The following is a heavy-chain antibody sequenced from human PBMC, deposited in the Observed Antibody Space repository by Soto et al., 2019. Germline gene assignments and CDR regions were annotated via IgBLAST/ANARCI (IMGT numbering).Heavy chain of an antibody. J-gene: IGHJ4*02. Sequence: ASVKVSCKASGYTFTSYGISWVLQAPGQGLEWMGWINPSDGNRNFAQKFEDRVTMTTATSTNTVFLKLRSLKSDDTAIYYCARDRLRGYDSSGFYSWGQGTMVTVSS. V-gene: IGHV1-18*01. CDR3: ARDRLRGYDSSGFYS. CDR2: INPSDGNR. D-gene: IGHD3-22*01. CDR1: GYTFTSYG.